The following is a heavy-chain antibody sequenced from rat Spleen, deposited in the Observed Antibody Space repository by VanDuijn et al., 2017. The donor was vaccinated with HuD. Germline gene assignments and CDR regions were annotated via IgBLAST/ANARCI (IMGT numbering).Heavy chain of an antibody. CDR1: GFSLTDYS. Sequence: EVQLKESGPGLVQPSQTLSLTCTVSGFSLTDYSIHWVRQPPGKGLEWMGVMWSGGSTAYNSALQSRLSISRDTSKSQVFIKMISLQTEDTAIYYCARSNSGNWFAYWGQGTLVTVSS. CDR2: MWSGGST. D-gene: IGHD4-3*01. CDR3: ARSNSGNWFAY. V-gene: IGHV2S63*01. J-gene: IGHJ3*01.